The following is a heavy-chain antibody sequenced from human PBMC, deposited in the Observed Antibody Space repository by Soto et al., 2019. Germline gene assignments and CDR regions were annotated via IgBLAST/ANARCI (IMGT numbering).Heavy chain of an antibody. J-gene: IGHJ5*02. CDR2: INWNGGST. CDR1: GFTFEDHA. D-gene: IGHD2-15*01. Sequence: VQLVESGGGLVQPGRSLRLSCAAFGFTFEDHAMHWIRQPPGKGLEWVAGINWNGGSTGYADSVKGRFTISRDNANNSLHLEMNTLTTEDTALYYCAKGRGALTVVSNWFDPWGQGTLVTVSS. CDR3: AKGRGALTVVSNWFDP. V-gene: IGHV3-9*01.